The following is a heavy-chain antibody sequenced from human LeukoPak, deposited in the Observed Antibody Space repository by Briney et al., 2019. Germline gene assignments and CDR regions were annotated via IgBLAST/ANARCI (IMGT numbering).Heavy chain of an antibody. CDR3: ARAESALPHYYESSAYNYFDY. CDR2: INPNSGDT. D-gene: IGHD3-22*01. V-gene: IGHV1-2*02. J-gene: IGHJ4*02. CDR1: GYTFSGYY. Sequence: SVTVSCKASGYTFSGYYLHWVRQAPGQGLEWMGWINPNSGDTKYAQKFQGRVTMTRDTSISTAYMELSRLRSDDTAVFYCARAESALPHYYESSAYNYFDYWGQGTLVTVSS.